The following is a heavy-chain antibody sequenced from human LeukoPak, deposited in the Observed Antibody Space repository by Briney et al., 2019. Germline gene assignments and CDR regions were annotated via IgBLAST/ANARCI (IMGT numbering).Heavy chain of an antibody. CDR1: GFTFSSYW. D-gene: IGHD3-10*01. Sequence: GGSLRLSCAASGFTFSSYWMHWVRQAPGKGLVWVSRINSDGSNTNYADSVKGRFTISRDNAKNSLFLQMNSLRAEDTAVYFCARRFSGSYYPWGQGTLVTVSS. V-gene: IGHV3-74*01. CDR2: INSDGSNT. J-gene: IGHJ5*02. CDR3: ARRFSGSYYP.